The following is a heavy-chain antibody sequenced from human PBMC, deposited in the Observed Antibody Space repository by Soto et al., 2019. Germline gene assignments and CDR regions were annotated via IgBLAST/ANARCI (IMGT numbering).Heavy chain of an antibody. CDR2: IIPIFGTA. CDR1: GCTFSSYA. J-gene: IGHJ4*02. V-gene: IGHV1-69*13. Sequence: SVKVSCKASGCTFSSYAISWVRQAPGQGLEWMGGIIPIFGTANYAQKFQGRVTITADESTSTAYMELSSLRSEDTAVYYCGISYCFYLDYWGQGTMVTVSS. D-gene: IGHD5-18*01. CDR3: GISYCFYLDY.